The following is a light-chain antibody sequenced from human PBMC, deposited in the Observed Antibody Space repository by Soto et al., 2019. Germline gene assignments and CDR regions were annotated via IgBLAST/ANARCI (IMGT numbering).Light chain of an antibody. J-gene: IGLJ2*01. V-gene: IGLV2-14*01. CDR1: SSDVGGYNY. CDR2: DVS. CDR3: SSYTSSNTVV. Sequence: QSALTQPASVSGSPGQSITISCTGTSSDVGGYNYVSWYQQHPGKAPKLMIYDVSNRPSGVSNRLSGSRSGNTASLTISGLQAEDEADDYCSSYTSSNTVVFGGGTKLTVL.